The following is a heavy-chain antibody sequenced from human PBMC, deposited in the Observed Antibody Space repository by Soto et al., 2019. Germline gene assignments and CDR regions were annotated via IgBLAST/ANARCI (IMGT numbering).Heavy chain of an antibody. CDR2: IYHSGST. V-gene: IGHV4-4*02. CDR3: ARVVGRGAFDI. D-gene: IGHD3-10*01. CDR1: SGSISSSNW. J-gene: IGHJ3*02. Sequence: QVQLQESGPGLVKPSGTLSLTCAVSSGSISSSNWWSWVRQPPGKGLEWIGEIYHSGSTNYNPSLLSRVTISVDKSKPHFSLKLSSVTAADPAVYYCARVVGRGAFDIWGQGTIVTVSS.